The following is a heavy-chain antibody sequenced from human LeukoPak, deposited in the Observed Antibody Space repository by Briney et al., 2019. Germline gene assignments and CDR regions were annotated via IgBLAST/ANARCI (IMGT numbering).Heavy chain of an antibody. V-gene: IGHV3-73*01. D-gene: IGHD3-10*01. J-gene: IGHJ4*02. Sequence: PGGSLRLSCAASGFTFSDSIIHWVRQASGKGLEWVGRIRSKANSYATAYAASVEGRFTISRDDSKNTAYLQMNSLKTEDTAVYYCTRLTMVRGLIVYFDYWGQGTLVTVSS. CDR2: IRSKANSYAT. CDR3: TRLTMVRGLIVYFDY. CDR1: GFTFSDSI.